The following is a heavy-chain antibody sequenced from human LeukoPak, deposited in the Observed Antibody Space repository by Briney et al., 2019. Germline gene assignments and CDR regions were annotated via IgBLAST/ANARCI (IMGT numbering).Heavy chain of an antibody. CDR2: IWYDGSNK. CDR3: AREEAGGGMDV. V-gene: IGHV3-33*01. CDR1: GFTFSSYG. J-gene: IGHJ6*02. D-gene: IGHD6-13*01. Sequence: GGSLRLSCAASGFTFSSYGMHWVRQAPGKGLEWVAVIWYDGSNKYYADPVKGRFTISRDNSKNTLYLQMNSLRAEVTAVYYCAREEAGGGMDVWGQGTTVTVSS.